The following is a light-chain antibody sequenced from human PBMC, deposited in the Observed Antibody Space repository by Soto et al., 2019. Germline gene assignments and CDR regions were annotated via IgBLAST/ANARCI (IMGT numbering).Light chain of an antibody. J-gene: IGKJ3*01. CDR3: QQYNHWPFT. CDR1: QSISSN. CDR2: AAS. V-gene: IGKV3-15*01. Sequence: VMTQSPATLSVSPGERATLSCRASQSISSNLVWYQQKPGQAPRLLISAASTRATGIPARFSGSGSGTEFTLTISSLESEDFVVYYCQQYNHWPFTFGPGTKVDI.